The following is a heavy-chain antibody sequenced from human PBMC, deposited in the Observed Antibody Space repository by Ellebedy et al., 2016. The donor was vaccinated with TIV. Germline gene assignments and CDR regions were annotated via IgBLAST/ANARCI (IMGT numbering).Heavy chain of an antibody. V-gene: IGHV4-34*01. CDR2: INHSGST. CDR1: GGSFSGYY. J-gene: IGHJ4*02. D-gene: IGHD1-1*01. Sequence: SETLSLTCAVYGGSFSGYYWSWIRQPPGKGLEWIGEINHSGSTNYNPSLKSRVTISVDTSKNQFSLKLSSVTAADTAVYYCARLNWNDAVWGQGTLVTVSS. CDR3: ARLNWNDAV.